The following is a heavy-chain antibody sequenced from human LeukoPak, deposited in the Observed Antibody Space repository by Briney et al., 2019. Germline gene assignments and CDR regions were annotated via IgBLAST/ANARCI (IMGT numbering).Heavy chain of an antibody. CDR2: IYYSGNT. J-gene: IGHJ4*02. D-gene: IGHD3-16*01. V-gene: IGHV4-39*01. CDR1: GGSISSSSYY. Sequence: SETLSLTCTVSGGSISSSSYYWGWIRRPPGKGLEWIGSIYYSGNTYFNPSLKSRVTISVDTSKNQFALKLSSVTAADTAFYCCARHSYGYLDYWGQGTLVTVSS. CDR3: ARHSYGYLDY.